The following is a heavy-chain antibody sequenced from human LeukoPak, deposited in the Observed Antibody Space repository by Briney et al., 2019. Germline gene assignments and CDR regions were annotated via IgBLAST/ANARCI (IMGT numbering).Heavy chain of an antibody. Sequence: PGGSLRLSCAASGFTFSSYAMSWVRQAPGKGLEWVSAISGSGGSTYYADSVKGRFTISRDNSKNTLYLQMNSLRAEDTAVYYCAREGVYCSSTSCSRVYWGQGTLVTVSS. D-gene: IGHD2-2*01. CDR3: AREGVYCSSTSCSRVY. J-gene: IGHJ4*02. V-gene: IGHV3-23*01. CDR1: GFTFSSYA. CDR2: ISGSGGST.